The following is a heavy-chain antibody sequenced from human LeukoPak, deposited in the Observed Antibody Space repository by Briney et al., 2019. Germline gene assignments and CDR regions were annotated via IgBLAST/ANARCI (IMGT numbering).Heavy chain of an antibody. CDR1: GASFSGDC. J-gene: IGHJ4*02. CDR2: IHHNGGT. Sequence: PAASLSLTCAAYGASFSGDCRSWIRQPPGKGLEWIGVIHHNGGTNFSPSFKGRVAMSLDTSKNQCSLNRNSMTAADTAVFYWARGVTPCGSGWLSIDWGQGTLVTVSS. V-gene: IGHV4-34*01. D-gene: IGHD6-19*01. CDR3: ARGVTPCGSGWLSID.